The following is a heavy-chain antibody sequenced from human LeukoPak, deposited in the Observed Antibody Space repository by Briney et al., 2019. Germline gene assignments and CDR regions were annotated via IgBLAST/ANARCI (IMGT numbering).Heavy chain of an antibody. Sequence: PGGSLRLSCAASGFTFSTYGMHWVRQAPGKGLEWVSYISSSGSTIYYADSVKGRFTISRDNAKNSLYLQMNGLRAEDTAVYYCARDYGGSSPFDFWGQGTLVTVSS. V-gene: IGHV3-48*04. D-gene: IGHD4-23*01. J-gene: IGHJ4*02. CDR2: ISSSGSTI. CDR3: ARDYGGSSPFDF. CDR1: GFTFSTYG.